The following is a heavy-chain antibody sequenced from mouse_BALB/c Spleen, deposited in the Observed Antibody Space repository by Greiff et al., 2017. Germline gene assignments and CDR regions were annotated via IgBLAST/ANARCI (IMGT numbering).Heavy chain of an antibody. CDR3: ARSRYGNYVYDY. Sequence: EVKLVESGGGLVQPGGSRKLSCAASGFTFSSFGMHWVRQAPEKGLEWVAYISSGSSTIYYADTVKGRFTISRDNPKNTLFLQMTSLRSEDTAMYYCARSRYGNYVYDYWGQGTTLTVSS. CDR1: GFTFSSFG. J-gene: IGHJ2*01. D-gene: IGHD2-10*02. CDR2: ISSGSSTI. V-gene: IGHV5-17*02.